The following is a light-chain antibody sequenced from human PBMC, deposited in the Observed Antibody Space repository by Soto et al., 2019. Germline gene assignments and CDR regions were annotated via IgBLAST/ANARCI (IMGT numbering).Light chain of an antibody. CDR3: SSYTSSSLYV. CDR2: DVS. Sequence: QSALTQPASVYGSPGQSITISCTGTSSDVGGYDYVSWYQHHPGKAPKLMIYDVSNRPSGVSNRFSGSKSGNTASLTISGLQAEDEADYYCSSYTSSSLYVFGTGTKVTVL. V-gene: IGLV2-14*03. CDR1: SSDVGGYDY. J-gene: IGLJ1*01.